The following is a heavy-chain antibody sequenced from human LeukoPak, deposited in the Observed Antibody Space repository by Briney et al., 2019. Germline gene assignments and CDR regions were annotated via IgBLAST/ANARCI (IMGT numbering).Heavy chain of an antibody. J-gene: IGHJ4*02. Sequence: GGSLRLSCAASGFTFSSYGMHWVRQAPGKGLEWVAFIRYDGSNKYYADSVKGRFTISRDNSKNTLYLQMNSLRAEDTAVYYCARDLGSYTSGWYMGFDYWGQGTLVTVSS. CDR3: ARDLGSYTSGWYMGFDY. CDR1: GFTFSSYG. V-gene: IGHV3-30*02. D-gene: IGHD6-19*01. CDR2: IRYDGSNK.